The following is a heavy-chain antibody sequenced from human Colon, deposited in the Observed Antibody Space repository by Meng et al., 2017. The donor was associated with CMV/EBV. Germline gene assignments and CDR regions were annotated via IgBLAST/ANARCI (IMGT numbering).Heavy chain of an antibody. CDR1: GGSISNGNYY. J-gene: IGHJ4*02. Sequence: SETLSLTCAVSGGSISNGNYYWGWIRQPPGKALEWIGTIYYTGSTNYNPSLKSRVTVSRDNSKNTLYLQMNSLRAEDTAVYYCAKEYSGSYSSLYFDYWGQGTLVTVSS. V-gene: IGHV4-39*02. CDR3: AKEYSGSYSSLYFDY. CDR2: IYYTGST. D-gene: IGHD1-26*01.